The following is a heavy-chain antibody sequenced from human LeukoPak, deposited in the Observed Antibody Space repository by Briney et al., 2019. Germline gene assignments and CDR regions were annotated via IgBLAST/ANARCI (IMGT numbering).Heavy chain of an antibody. V-gene: IGHV3-48*03. Sequence: GGSLRLSCAASGFTFDDCGMSWVRQAPGKGLEWISYISSSGSTIYYADSVKGRFTISRDNAKNSLYLQMNSLRAEDTAVYYCARAGGSGSYYSTYYMDVWGKGTTVTISS. CDR2: ISSSGSTI. J-gene: IGHJ6*03. D-gene: IGHD3-10*01. CDR3: ARAGGSGSYYSTYYMDV. CDR1: GFTFDDCG.